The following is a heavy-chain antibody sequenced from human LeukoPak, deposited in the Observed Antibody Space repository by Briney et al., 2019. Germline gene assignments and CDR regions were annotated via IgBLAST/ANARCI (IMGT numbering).Heavy chain of an antibody. Sequence: NPSGFSTTNAQKFQGRVTMTRDTSTSTVYMELSSLRSEDTAVYYCARDPTRTYYYDSSGGYWGQGTLVTVSS. CDR3: ARDPTRTYYYDSSGGY. CDR2: NPSGFST. D-gene: IGHD3-22*01. J-gene: IGHJ4*02. V-gene: IGHV1-46*01.